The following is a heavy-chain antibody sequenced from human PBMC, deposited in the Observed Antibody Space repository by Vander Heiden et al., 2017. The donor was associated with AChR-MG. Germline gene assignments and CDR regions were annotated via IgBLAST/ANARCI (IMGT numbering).Heavy chain of an antibody. V-gene: IGHV1-46*03. CDR2: INPSLDST. CDR3: ARELTGSFYFDF. Sequence: QVQLVQSGAEVKKQGASLKVSCTTSGFTFTNYHMHWVRQAPGQGLEWVGTINPSLDSTHYAQKFQGRVRMTRDTSTKTVYMDMTSLRPEDTAVYFCARELTGSFYFDFWGQGSLVTVSS. D-gene: IGHD1-26*01. J-gene: IGHJ4*02. CDR1: GFTFTNYH.